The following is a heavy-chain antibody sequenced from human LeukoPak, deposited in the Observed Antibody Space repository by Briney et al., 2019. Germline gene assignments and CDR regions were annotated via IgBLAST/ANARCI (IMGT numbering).Heavy chain of an antibody. CDR1: GYTFTSYY. CDR3: ARDPDCGGDCYFYFDY. D-gene: IGHD2-21*02. Sequence: ASVKVSCKASGYTFTSYYMHWVRQAPGQGLEWMGIINPSGGSTSYAQKFQSRVTMTRDTSTSTVYMELSSLRSEDTAVYYCARDPDCGGDCYFYFDYWGQGTLVTVSS. CDR2: INPSGGST. J-gene: IGHJ4*02. V-gene: IGHV1-46*01.